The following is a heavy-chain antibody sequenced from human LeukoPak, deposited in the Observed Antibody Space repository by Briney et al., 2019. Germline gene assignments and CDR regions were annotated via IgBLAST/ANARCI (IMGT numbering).Heavy chain of an antibody. J-gene: IGHJ3*01. CDR3: ARDPTTVTKGFDV. Sequence: SETLSLTCSVSDDSFSTHYRTWIRHPPGKGLEWIGYISSIGSTNYNPSLKSRVTITVDTSKKQFSLKMTSVTAAETAVYYCARDPTTVTKGFDVWGQGTMVTVSS. V-gene: IGHV4-59*11. CDR1: DDSFSTHY. D-gene: IGHD4-17*01. CDR2: ISSIGST.